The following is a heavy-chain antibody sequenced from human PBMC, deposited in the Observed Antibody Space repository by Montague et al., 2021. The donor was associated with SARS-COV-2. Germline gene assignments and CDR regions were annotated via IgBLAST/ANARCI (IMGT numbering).Heavy chain of an antibody. Sequence: PLRLSCAASGFIFSNYAMSWVRQAPGKGLEWVSVIYSDGSGTHYADSVKGRFTISRDKVKNMVYLQMNSLRVEDTAVYYCAKSLIRFFDYWGQGTLVTVSS. CDR2: IYSDGSGT. CDR3: AKSLIRFFDY. J-gene: IGHJ4*02. D-gene: IGHD3-16*01. V-gene: IGHV3-23*03. CDR1: GFIFSNYA.